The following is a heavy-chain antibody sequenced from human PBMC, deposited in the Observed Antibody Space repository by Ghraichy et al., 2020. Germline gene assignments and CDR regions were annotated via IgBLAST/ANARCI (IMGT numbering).Heavy chain of an antibody. Sequence: ASVKVSCKASGYTFTGYYMHWVRQAPGQGLEWMGWINPNSGGTNYAQKFQGRVTMTRDTSISTAYMELSRLRSDDTAVYYCARDRRDGYNAVCMDVWGQGTTVTVSS. J-gene: IGHJ6*02. D-gene: IGHD5-24*01. CDR2: INPNSGGT. V-gene: IGHV1-2*02. CDR3: ARDRRDGYNAVCMDV. CDR1: GYTFTGYY.